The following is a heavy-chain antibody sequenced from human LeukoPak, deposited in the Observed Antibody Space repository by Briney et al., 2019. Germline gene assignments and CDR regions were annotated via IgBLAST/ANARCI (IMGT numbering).Heavy chain of an antibody. J-gene: IGHJ4*02. CDR3: ARGGSYYGYFDY. D-gene: IGHD1-26*01. CDR2: IYYSGST. Sequence: SETLSLTRTVSGGSISSYYRSWIRQPPGKGLEWIGYIYYSGSTNYNPSLKSRVTISVDASKNQFSLKLSSVTAADTAVYYCARGGSYYGYFDYWGQGTLVTVSS. CDR1: GGSISSYY. V-gene: IGHV4-59*01.